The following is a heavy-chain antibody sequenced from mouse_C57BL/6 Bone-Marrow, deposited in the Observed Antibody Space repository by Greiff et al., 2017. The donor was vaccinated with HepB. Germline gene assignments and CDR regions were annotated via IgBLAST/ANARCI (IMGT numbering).Heavy chain of an antibody. CDR2: IHPNSGST. CDR1: GYTFTSYW. V-gene: IGHV1-64*01. CDR3: ARFGDNCDNYAMDY. D-gene: IGHD4-1*01. J-gene: IGHJ4*01. Sequence: QVQLQQPGAELVKPGASVKLSCKASGYTFTSYWMHWVKQRPGQGLEWIGMIHPNSGSTNYNEKFKSKATLTVDKSSSTAYMQISSLTSEDSAFYYCARFGDNCDNYAMDYWGQGTSVTVSS.